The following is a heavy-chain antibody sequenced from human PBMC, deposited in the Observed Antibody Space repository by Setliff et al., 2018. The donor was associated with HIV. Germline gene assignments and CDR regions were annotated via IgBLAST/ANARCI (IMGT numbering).Heavy chain of an antibody. J-gene: IGHJ3*02. D-gene: IGHD2-8*01. CDR1: GGTFSNYA. CDR3: AKGPNFEDAFDI. V-gene: IGHV1-69*10. CDR2: LIPIVDIT. Sequence: SVKVSCKASGGTFSNYAFSWVRQAPGQGLEWMGGLIPIVDITKSTQKFRDRVTFTADESMKTAQMELSGLTFEDTAVYYCAKGPNFEDAFDIWGQGTVVTVSS.